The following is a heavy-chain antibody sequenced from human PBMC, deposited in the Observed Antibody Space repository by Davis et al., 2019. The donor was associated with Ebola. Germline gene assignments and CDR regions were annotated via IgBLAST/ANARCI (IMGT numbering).Heavy chain of an antibody. CDR3: ARRVTIFGVVIYDYFDY. Sequence: GGSLRLSCAASGFTFSSYSMNWVRQAPGKGLEWVSYISSSSSTIYYADSVKGRFTISRDNAKNSLYLQMNSLRDEDTAVYYCARRVTIFGVVIYDYFDYWGQGTLVTVSS. D-gene: IGHD3-3*01. CDR1: GFTFSSYS. J-gene: IGHJ4*02. CDR2: ISSSSSTI. V-gene: IGHV3-48*02.